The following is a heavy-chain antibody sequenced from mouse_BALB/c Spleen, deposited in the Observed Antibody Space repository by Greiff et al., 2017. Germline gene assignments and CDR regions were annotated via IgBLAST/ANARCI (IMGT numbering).Heavy chain of an antibody. Sequence: VKLQQSGAELVKPGASVKLSCKASGYTFTSYYMYWVKQRPGQGLEWIGEINPSNGGTNFNEKFKSKATLTVDKSSSTAYMQLSSLTSEDSAVYYCVQFPIYYGSSYAMDYWGQGTSVTVSS. J-gene: IGHJ4*01. CDR3: VQFPIYYGSSYAMDY. V-gene: IGHV1S81*02. CDR1: GYTFTSYY. D-gene: IGHD1-1*01. CDR2: INPSNGGT.